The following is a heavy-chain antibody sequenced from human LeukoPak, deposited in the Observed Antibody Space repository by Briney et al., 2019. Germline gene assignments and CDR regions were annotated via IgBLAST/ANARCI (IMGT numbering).Heavy chain of an antibody. Sequence: ASVKVSCKASGYTFTGYYMHWVRQAPGQGLEWMGWINPNSGGTNYAQKFQGWVTMTRDTSISTAYMELSRLRSDDTAVYYCARGVPSDSSGYSGILFDYWGQGTLVTVSS. J-gene: IGHJ4*02. V-gene: IGHV1-2*04. CDR1: GYTFTGYY. D-gene: IGHD3-22*01. CDR3: ARGVPSDSSGYSGILFDY. CDR2: INPNSGGT.